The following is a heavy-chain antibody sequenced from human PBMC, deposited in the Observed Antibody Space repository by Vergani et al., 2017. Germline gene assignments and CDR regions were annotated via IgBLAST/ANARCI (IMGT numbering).Heavy chain of an antibody. D-gene: IGHD2-2*01. CDR1: GFTFSSYS. J-gene: IGHJ4*02. V-gene: IGHV3-48*02. CDR2: ISSSSRTI. Sequence: EVQLVESGGGLVQPGGSLRLSCAASGFTFSSYSMNWVRQAPGKGLEWVSYISSSSRTIYYADSVKGRFTISRDNAKNSLYLQMNSLRDEDTAVYYCASDCSSTSCYLDYWGQGTLVTVSS. CDR3: ASDCSSTSCYLDY.